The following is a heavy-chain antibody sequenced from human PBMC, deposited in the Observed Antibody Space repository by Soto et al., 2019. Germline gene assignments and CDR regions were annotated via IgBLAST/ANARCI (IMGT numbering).Heavy chain of an antibody. CDR1: GFTFSSYA. CDR3: AREQHDSSGSYHDFDS. V-gene: IGHV3-30*14. CDR2: ISYDGSNK. Sequence: QVQLVESGGGVVQPGRSLRLSCAASGFTFSSYAMHWVRQAPGKGLEWVAVISYDGSNKYYADSVKGRFNISRDNSKNSLYLQMNSLRAEDKAVYYCAREQHDSSGSYHDFDSWGQGTLVTFSS. J-gene: IGHJ4*02. D-gene: IGHD3-22*01.